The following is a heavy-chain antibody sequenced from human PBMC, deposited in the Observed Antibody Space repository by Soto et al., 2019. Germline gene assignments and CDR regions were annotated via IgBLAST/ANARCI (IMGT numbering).Heavy chain of an antibody. CDR3: ARPVAAAGTYYYGMDV. Sequence: PGESLXISCKGSGYXFTSYWISWVRQMPGKGLEWMGRIDPSDSYTNYSPSFQGHVTISADKSISTAYLQWSSLKASDTAMYYCARPVAAAGTYYYGMDVWGQGTTVTVSS. D-gene: IGHD6-13*01. V-gene: IGHV5-10-1*01. J-gene: IGHJ6*02. CDR2: IDPSDSYT. CDR1: GYXFTSYW.